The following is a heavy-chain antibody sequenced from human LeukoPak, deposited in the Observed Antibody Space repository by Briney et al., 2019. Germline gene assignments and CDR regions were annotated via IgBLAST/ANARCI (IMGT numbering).Heavy chain of an antibody. CDR2: INSDGSST. J-gene: IGHJ4*02. CDR1: GFTFSSYW. D-gene: IGHD3-3*01. CDR3: AAPRYVTIFGVIAQFDY. V-gene: IGHV3-74*01. Sequence: GGSLRLSCAASGFTFSSYWMHWVRQAPGKGLVWVSRINSDGSSTNYADSVKGRFTISRDNAKNTLYLQMSSLRAEDTAVHYCAAPRYVTIFGVIAQFDYWGQGTLVTVSS.